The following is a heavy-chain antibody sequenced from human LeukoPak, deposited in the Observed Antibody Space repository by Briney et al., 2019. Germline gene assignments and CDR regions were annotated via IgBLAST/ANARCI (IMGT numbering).Heavy chain of an antibody. Sequence: TGGPLRLSCATSGFTFSSYDMYWVRQPTGKGLEWVSGIGTAGDTYYPGSVKGRFTISRENAKNSFYLQMNSLRVGDTAVYYCARAQPGYWYFDLWGRGTLVTVSS. CDR2: IGTAGDT. V-gene: IGHV3-13*01. CDR3: ARAQPGYWYFDL. J-gene: IGHJ2*01. CDR1: GFTFSSYD.